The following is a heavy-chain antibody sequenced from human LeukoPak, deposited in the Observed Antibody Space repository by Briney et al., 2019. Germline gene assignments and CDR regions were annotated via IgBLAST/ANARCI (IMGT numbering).Heavy chain of an antibody. CDR3: ARTSVNSLWDDAFDI. CDR1: GFTFSSYG. CDR2: ISYHGTDQ. Sequence: PGRSLRLSCAASGFTFSSYGMHWVRQAPGKGLEWVAVISYHGTDQFYADSVKGRFTVSRDNSKNTLYLQMNSLRAEDTAVYYCARTSVNSLWDDAFDIWGQGTMVTVSS. J-gene: IGHJ3*02. D-gene: IGHD4-17*01. V-gene: IGHV3-30*03.